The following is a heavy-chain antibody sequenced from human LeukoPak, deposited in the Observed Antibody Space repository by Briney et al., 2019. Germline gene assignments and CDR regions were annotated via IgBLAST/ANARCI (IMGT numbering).Heavy chain of an antibody. D-gene: IGHD6-19*01. Sequence: GGSLRLSCAASGFTFSSYAMSWVRQAPGKGLEWVSAISGSGGSTYYADSVKGRFTISRHNSKNTLYLQMNSLRAEDTAVYYCAGGGIAVAGHDAFDIWGQGTMVTVSS. CDR3: AGGGIAVAGHDAFDI. J-gene: IGHJ3*02. CDR2: ISGSGGST. V-gene: IGHV3-23*01. CDR1: GFTFSSYA.